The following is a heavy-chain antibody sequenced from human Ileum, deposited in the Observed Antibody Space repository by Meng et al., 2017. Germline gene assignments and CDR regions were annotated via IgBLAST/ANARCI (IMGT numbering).Heavy chain of an antibody. Sequence: QVQLQQWGAGRLKPSGTLSLTCAFYGGSFSHYDWNWIRQFPGKGLEWIGQINHSGSSNYNPSLSRRVTISADMSKRQSSLKLSSVTAADTAVYYCRLAYCIGDCGDYWGQGTLVTVSS. CDR3: RLAYCIGDCGDY. D-gene: IGHD2-21*02. CDR2: INHSGSS. CDR1: GGSFSHYD. V-gene: IGHV4-34*02. J-gene: IGHJ4*02.